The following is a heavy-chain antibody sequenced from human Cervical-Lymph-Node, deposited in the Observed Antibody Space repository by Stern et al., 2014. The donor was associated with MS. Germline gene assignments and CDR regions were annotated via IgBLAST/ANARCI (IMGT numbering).Heavy chain of an antibody. CDR2: IHVGGST. D-gene: IGHD1-1*01. CDR1: GGSISSGNYY. V-gene: IGHV4-61*02. J-gene: IGHJ6*02. Sequence: QVQLQESGPGLVKPSQTLSLTCTVSGGSISSGNYYWNWIRQTAGKGLEWVGRIHVGGSTTYNPSVKNRLTISLKTSKNQFSLRLSSVTAADMAVYYCARAPVETTTYYYYAMDVWGQGTTVTVSS. CDR3: ARAPVETTTYYYYAMDV.